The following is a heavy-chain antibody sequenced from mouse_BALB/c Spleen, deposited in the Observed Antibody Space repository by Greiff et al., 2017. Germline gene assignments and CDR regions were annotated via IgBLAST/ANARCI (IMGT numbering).Heavy chain of an antibody. CDR2: IDPENGDT. CDR3: NDMDY. Sequence: VQLQQSWAELVRSGASVKLSCTASGFNIKDYYMHWVKQRPEQGLEWIGWIDPENGDTEYAPKFQGKATMTADTSSNTAYLQLSSLTSEDTAVYYCNDMDYWGQGTSVTVSS. V-gene: IGHV14-4*02. J-gene: IGHJ4*01. CDR1: GFNIKDYY.